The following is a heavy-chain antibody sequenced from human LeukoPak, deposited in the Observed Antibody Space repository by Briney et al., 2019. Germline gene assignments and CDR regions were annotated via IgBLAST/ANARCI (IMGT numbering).Heavy chain of an antibody. D-gene: IGHD6-19*01. CDR3: ARDNAPQTYSSGWYDS. V-gene: IGHV3-74*01. CDR2: INSDGNNT. Sequence: GGSLRLSCAASGFSFRTHWMHWARQASGTGLVWVSRINSDGNNTNYAESVKGRFTISRDNAKNTLYLQMNSLRAEDSAVYYCARDNAPQTYSSGWYDSWGQGALVTVSS. CDR1: GFSFRTHW. J-gene: IGHJ5*01.